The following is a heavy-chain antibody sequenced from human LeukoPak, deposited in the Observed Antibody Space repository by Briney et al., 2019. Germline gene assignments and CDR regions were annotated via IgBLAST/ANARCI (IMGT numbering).Heavy chain of an antibody. V-gene: IGHV3-49*04. J-gene: IGHJ4*02. CDR1: GFTFGDYA. CDR3: ARSRDGYNFAFDY. D-gene: IGHD5-24*01. Sequence: QPGRSLILSCTTSGFTFGDYALSWVRQAPGKGLEWVGFMRSGETPQYAASVSGRFIISRDDSNRVAHLQMSSLKTEDTALYYCARSRDGYNFAFDYWGRGTLVTVSS. CDR2: MRSGETP.